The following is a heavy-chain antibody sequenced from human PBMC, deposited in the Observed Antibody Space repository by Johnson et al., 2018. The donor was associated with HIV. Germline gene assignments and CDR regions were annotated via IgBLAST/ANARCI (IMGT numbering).Heavy chain of an antibody. J-gene: IGHJ3*02. Sequence: VQLVESGGGLVQPGGSLRLSCAASGFTFSGYWMNWVRQAPGKGLEGVANIKQDGSNKYYADSVKGRFTISRDNTKNTLYLQINSLRAEDTAVYYCTTAAAAPYAFDIWGQGTMVTVSS. CDR2: IKQDGSNK. V-gene: IGHV3-7*05. CDR1: GFTFSGYW. CDR3: TTAAAAPYAFDI. D-gene: IGHD6-13*01.